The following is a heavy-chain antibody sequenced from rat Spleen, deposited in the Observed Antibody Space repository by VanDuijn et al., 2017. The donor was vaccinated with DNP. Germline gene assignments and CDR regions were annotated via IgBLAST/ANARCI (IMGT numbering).Heavy chain of an antibody. CDR1: GFTFSDYA. Sequence: EVQLVESGGGLVQPGRSLKLSCAASGFTFSDYAMAWVRQAPKKGLEWVATISYDGSRTYYRDSVKGRFTISRDNAKSTLYLQMDSLRSEDTATYYCARRVVAPFFDYWGQGVMVTVSS. J-gene: IGHJ2*01. CDR3: ARRVVAPFFDY. CDR2: ISYDGSRT. V-gene: IGHV5-17*01. D-gene: IGHD3-1*01.